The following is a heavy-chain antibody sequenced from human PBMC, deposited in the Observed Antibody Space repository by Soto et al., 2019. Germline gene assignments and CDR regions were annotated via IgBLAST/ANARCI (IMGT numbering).Heavy chain of an antibody. V-gene: IGHV4-31*03. CDR1: GGSISRHGYY. D-gene: IGHD2-2*01. J-gene: IGHJ3*02. Sequence: PSEPLSLPCTVSGGSISRHGYYWRWIRQHPGKGLGWSGYIYYSGSTYYNPSLKSRVTISVDTSKNQFSLKLSSVTAADTVVYYCARDVAVVPARALAFDIWVQGTMVTVS. CDR3: ARDVAVVPARALAFDI. CDR2: IYYSGST.